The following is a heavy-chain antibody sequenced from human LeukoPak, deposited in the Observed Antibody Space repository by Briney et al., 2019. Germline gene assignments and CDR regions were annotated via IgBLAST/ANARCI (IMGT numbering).Heavy chain of an antibody. Sequence: PGGSLRLXCAASGFTFSTSWMSWVRQAPGKGLEWVANIKEDGTEIYYMDSVKGRFTISRDNAKNSLYLQMNSLRAEDTAVYYCARDTATVTYYYYMDVWGKGTTVTVSS. J-gene: IGHJ6*03. CDR3: ARDTATVTYYYYMDV. V-gene: IGHV3-7*01. CDR2: IKEDGTEI. D-gene: IGHD4-11*01. CDR1: GFTFSTSW.